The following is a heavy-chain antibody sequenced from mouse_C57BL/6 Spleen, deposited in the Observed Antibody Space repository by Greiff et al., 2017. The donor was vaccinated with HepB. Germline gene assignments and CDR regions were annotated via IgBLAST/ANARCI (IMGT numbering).Heavy chain of an antibody. CDR1: GYAFSSSW. D-gene: IGHD2-1*01. CDR2: IYPGDGDT. V-gene: IGHV1-82*01. Sequence: VKLQESGPELVKPGASVKISCKASGYAFSSSWMNWVKQRPGKGLEWIGRIYPGDGDTNYNGKFKGKATLTADKSSSTAYMQLSSLTSEDSAVYFCAGGGNYYFDYWGQGTTLTVSS. J-gene: IGHJ2*01. CDR3: AGGGNYYFDY.